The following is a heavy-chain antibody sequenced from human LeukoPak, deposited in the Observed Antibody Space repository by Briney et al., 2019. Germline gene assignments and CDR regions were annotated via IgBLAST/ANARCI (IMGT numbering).Heavy chain of an antibody. CDR2: IYYSAST. J-gene: IGHJ4*02. Sequence: NPSETLSLTCTVSGGSISSSTYYWGWIRQPPGKGLEWIGSIYYSASTYYNPSLKSRVTISVDTSKNQFSLKPSSVTAADTAVYYCARIAARTDFDYWGQGTLVTVSS. V-gene: IGHV4-39*01. CDR1: GGSISSSTYY. CDR3: ARIAARTDFDY. D-gene: IGHD6-6*01.